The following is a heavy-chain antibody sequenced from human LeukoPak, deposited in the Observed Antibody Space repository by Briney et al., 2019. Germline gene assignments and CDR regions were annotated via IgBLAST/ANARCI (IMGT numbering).Heavy chain of an antibody. CDR1: GGSFSGYY. D-gene: IGHD3-10*01. Sequence: SETLSLTCAVYGGSFSGYYWSWIRQPPGKGLEWIGEINHSGSTNYNPSLKSRVTISVDTSKNQFSLKLSSVTAADTAVYYCARESIHFMVRGVMGHGFDYWGQGTLVTVSS. J-gene: IGHJ4*02. CDR2: INHSGST. V-gene: IGHV4-34*01. CDR3: ARESIHFMVRGVMGHGFDY.